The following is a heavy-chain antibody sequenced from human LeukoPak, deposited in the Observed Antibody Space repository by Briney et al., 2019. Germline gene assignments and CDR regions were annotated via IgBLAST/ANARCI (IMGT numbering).Heavy chain of an antibody. J-gene: IGHJ6*02. CDR1: GGSISSYY. Sequence: SETLSLTCTVSGGSISSYYWSWIRQPAGKGLEWIGRIYTSGGTNYKPSLKSRVTMSVDTSKNQFSLKLSSVTAADTAVYYCARAHSIASYYYGVDVWGQGTTVTVSS. D-gene: IGHD6-13*01. CDR2: IYTSGGT. CDR3: ARAHSIASYYYGVDV. V-gene: IGHV4-4*07.